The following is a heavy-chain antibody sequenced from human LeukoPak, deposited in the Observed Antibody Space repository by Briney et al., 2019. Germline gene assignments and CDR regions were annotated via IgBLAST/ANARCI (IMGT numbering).Heavy chain of an antibody. V-gene: IGHV4-39*01. Sequence: SETLSLTCTVSGGSISSSTYYWAWVRQPPGKGLEWIGNINYSGSTHYNASLKSRVTISVDTSKNQFSLKLSSVTDADTAVYYCARYPMTYCSSSSCTDYWGQGTLVTVSS. CDR1: GGSISSSTYY. CDR3: ARYPMTYCSSSSCTDY. CDR2: INYSGST. J-gene: IGHJ4*02. D-gene: IGHD2-2*01.